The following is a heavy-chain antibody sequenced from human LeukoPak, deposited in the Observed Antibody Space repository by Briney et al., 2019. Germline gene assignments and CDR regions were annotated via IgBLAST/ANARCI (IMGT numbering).Heavy chain of an antibody. J-gene: IGHJ4*02. CDR1: GFSLSTSGMC. V-gene: IGHV2-70*11. Sequence: SGPALVKPTQTLTLTCTFSGFSLSTSGMCVSWIRQPPGKALEWLARIDWDDDKYYSTSLKTRLTISKDTSKNQVVLTMTNMDPVDTATYYCARAKGYSGGYPFDYWGQGTLVTVSS. CDR3: ARAKGYSGGYPFDY. CDR2: IDWDDDK. D-gene: IGHD1-26*01.